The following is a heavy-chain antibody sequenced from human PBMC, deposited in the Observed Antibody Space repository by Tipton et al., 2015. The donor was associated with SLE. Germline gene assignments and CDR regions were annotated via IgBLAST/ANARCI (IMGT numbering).Heavy chain of an antibody. D-gene: IGHD1-7*01. J-gene: IGHJ4*02. Sequence: GLVKPSETLSLTCIVSGDSISSSTYYWGWIRQPPGKGLEWVGTVYYTGNTFYNPSLKSRVTISVGTSKNQFSLKLSSVTAADTAVYYCARGDNWDYMTSGGQGTLVTVPS. CDR2: VYYTGNT. CDR1: GDSISSSTYY. CDR3: ARGDNWDYMTS. V-gene: IGHV4-39*07.